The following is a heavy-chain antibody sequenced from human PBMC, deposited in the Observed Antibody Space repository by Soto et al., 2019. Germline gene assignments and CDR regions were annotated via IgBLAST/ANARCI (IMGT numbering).Heavy chain of an antibody. V-gene: IGHV4-39*01. Sequence: QLQLQESGPGLVKPSETLSLTCTVSGGSISSSSYYWGWIRQPPGKGLEWIGSIYYSGSTYYNPSLKRRVTLSVDTSKNQFSLKLSSVTAADTAVYYCARPYYYGSGMVFAPWGQGTLVTVSS. CDR2: IYYSGST. J-gene: IGHJ5*02. D-gene: IGHD3-10*01. CDR3: ARPYYYGSGMVFAP. CDR1: GGSISSSSYY.